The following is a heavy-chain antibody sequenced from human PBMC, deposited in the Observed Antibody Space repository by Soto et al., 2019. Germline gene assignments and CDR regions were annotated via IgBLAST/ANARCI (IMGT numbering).Heavy chain of an antibody. V-gene: IGHV4-31*03. CDR1: GGSISSGGYF. Sequence: QVQLQESGPGLVKPSQTLSLTCTFPGGSISSGGYFWSWIRQHPGKGLAWIGFIYYSGSTYYNPSLKSRVTISVDTSKNQFSLKLSSVTAADTAVYYCAREGAAPYYYYGMDVWGQGTTVTVSS. CDR3: AREGAAPYYYYGMDV. D-gene: IGHD6-6*01. J-gene: IGHJ6*02. CDR2: IYYSGST.